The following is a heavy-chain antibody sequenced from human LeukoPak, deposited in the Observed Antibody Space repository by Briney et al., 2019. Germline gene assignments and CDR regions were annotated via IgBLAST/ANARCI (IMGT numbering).Heavy chain of an antibody. CDR3: ARGWHYYDSSGYGGY. CDR2: INTNTGNP. D-gene: IGHD3-22*01. CDR1: GYTFTSYA. V-gene: IGHV7-4-1*02. Sequence: ASVKVSCKASGYTFTSYAMNWVRQAPGQGLEWMGWINTNTGNPTYAQGSTGRFVFSLDTSVSTAYLQISSLKAEDTAVYYCARGWHYYDSSGYGGYWGQGTLVTVSS. J-gene: IGHJ4*02.